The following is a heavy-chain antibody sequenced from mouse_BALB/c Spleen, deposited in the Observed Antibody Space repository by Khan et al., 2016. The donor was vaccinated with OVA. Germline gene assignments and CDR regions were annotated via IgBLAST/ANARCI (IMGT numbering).Heavy chain of an antibody. Sequence: QIQLVRSGPELKKPGETVRISCKASGYTFTTAGIQWVQKMPGKGLKWIGWINTHSGVPKYAEDFKGRFAFSLEISVDTAYLQITNLKNEDTATYFCERGGAAYYRNDGGAREYWGQGTSVTVSS. D-gene: IGHD2-14*01. J-gene: IGHJ4*01. CDR2: INTHSGVP. V-gene: IGHV9-4*02. CDR1: GYTFTTAG. CDR3: ERGGAAYYRNDGGAREY.